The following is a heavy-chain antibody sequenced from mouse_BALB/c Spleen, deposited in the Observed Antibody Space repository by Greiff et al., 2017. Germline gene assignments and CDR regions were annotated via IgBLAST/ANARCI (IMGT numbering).Heavy chain of an antibody. V-gene: IGHV5-17*02. J-gene: IGHJ1*01. Sequence: EVQRVESGGGLVQPGGSRKLSCAASGFTFSSFGMHWVRQAPEKGLEWVAYISSGSSTIYYADTVKGRFTISRDNPKNTLFLQMTSLRSEDTAMYYCARFADYFYWYFDGWGAGTTVTVSS. CDR3: ARFADYFYWYFDG. CDR1: GFTFSSFG. CDR2: ISSGSSTI. D-gene: IGHD2-13*01.